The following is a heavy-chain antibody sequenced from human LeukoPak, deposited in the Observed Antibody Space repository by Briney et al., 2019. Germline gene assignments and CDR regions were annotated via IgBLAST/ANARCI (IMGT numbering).Heavy chain of an antibody. V-gene: IGHV3-7*01. J-gene: IGHJ4*02. D-gene: IGHD6-13*01. CDR3: AREGEEQQPPHDY. CDR1: GFTFSNAW. CDR2: IKQDGSEK. Sequence: TGGSLRLSCAASGFTFSNAWMSWVRQAPGKGLEWVANIKQDGSEKYYVDSVKGRFTISRDNAKNSLYLQMNSLRAEDTAVYYCAREGEEQQPPHDYWGQGTLVTVSS.